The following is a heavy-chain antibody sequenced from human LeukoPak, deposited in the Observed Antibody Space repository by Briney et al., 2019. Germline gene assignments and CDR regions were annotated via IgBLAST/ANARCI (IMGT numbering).Heavy chain of an antibody. Sequence: GGSLRLSCAASGFTFSSYGMHWVRQAPGKGLEWVAVIWYDGSNKYYADSVKGRFTISRDNSKNTLYLQMNSLRAEDTAVYYCAREDGDYGALDIWGQGTMVTVSS. CDR3: AREDGDYGALDI. J-gene: IGHJ3*02. V-gene: IGHV3-33*01. CDR1: GFTFSSYG. CDR2: IWYDGSNK. D-gene: IGHD4-17*01.